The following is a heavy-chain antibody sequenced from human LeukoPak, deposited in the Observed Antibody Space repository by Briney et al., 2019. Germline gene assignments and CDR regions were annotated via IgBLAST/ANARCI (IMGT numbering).Heavy chain of an antibody. V-gene: IGHV3-7*01. D-gene: IGHD1-26*01. CDR3: AGYGGSYPYYMDV. CDR2: IRQDGTDK. Sequence: GGSLRLSCAASGFAFSSYWMSWVRQAPGKGLEWVANIRQDGTDKQYVDSVKGRFTISRDNAKNSLYLQMNSLRAEDTAVYYCAGYGGSYPYYMDVWGKGTTVTISS. CDR1: GFAFSSYW. J-gene: IGHJ6*03.